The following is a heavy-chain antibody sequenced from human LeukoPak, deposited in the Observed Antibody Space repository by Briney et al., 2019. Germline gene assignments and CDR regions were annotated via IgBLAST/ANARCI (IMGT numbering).Heavy chain of an antibody. J-gene: IGHJ3*02. D-gene: IGHD2-2*01. CDR2: IYYSGST. CDR1: GGSFSGYY. Sequence: SETLSLTCAVYGGSFSGYYWSWIRQPPGKGLEWIGYIYYSGSTNYNPSLKSRVTISVDTSKNQFSLKLSSVTAADTAVYYCASAAADDAFDIWGQGTMVTVSS. V-gene: IGHV4-59*08. CDR3: ASAAADDAFDI.